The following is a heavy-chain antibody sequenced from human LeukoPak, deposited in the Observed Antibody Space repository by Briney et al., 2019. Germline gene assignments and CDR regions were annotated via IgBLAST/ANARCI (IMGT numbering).Heavy chain of an antibody. CDR3: ATYCGGDCYSEHIDY. CDR2: INGSGSFT. CDR1: GFTFSNYV. J-gene: IGHJ4*02. Sequence: GGSLRLSCAASGFTFSNYVMGWVRQDPGKGLQWVSIINGSGSFTSYADSVKGRLTISRDNSKNTLYLQMNSLRAEDTAVYYCATYCGGDCYSEHIDYWGQGTLVTVSS. D-gene: IGHD2-21*02. V-gene: IGHV3-23*05.